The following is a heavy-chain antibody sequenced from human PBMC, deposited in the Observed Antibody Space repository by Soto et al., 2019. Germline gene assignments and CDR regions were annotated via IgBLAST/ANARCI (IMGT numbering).Heavy chain of an antibody. V-gene: IGHV3-7*05. CDR3: ARVKPNFVAVEESYYYCMDV. CDR2: IKQDGSEK. J-gene: IGHJ6*02. Sequence: GGSLRLSCAASGFTFSSYWMSWVRQAPGKGLEWVANIKQDGSEKYYVDSVKGRFTISRDNAKNSLYLQMNSLRAEDTAVYYCARVKPNFVAVEESYYYCMDVWGQGTTVTVSS. CDR1: GFTFSSYW. D-gene: IGHD3-16*02.